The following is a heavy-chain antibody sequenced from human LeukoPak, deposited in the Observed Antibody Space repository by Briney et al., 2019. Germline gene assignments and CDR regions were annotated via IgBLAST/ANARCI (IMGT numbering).Heavy chain of an antibody. CDR2: IKQDGSEK. CDR3: ARDHTVDGLVFDY. J-gene: IGHJ4*02. V-gene: IGHV3-7*01. CDR1: GFTFSDLW. D-gene: IGHD6-19*01. Sequence: GGSLRLSCAASGFTFSDLWMNWVRQAPGKGLEWVASIKQDGSEKYYVDSVKGRFSISRDNAKNSLHLQMNSLRAEDTAVYYCARDHTVDGLVFDYWGQGILVTVSS.